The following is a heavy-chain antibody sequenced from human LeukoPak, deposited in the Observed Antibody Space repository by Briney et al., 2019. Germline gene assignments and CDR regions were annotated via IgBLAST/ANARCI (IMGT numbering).Heavy chain of an antibody. V-gene: IGHV4-30-4*01. CDR2: IYYSGST. J-gene: IGHJ4*02. D-gene: IGHD2-2*01. Sequence: SETLSLTCTVSGGSISSGDYYWSWIHQPPGKGLEWIGYIYYSGSTYYNPSLKSRVTISVDTSKNQFSLKLSSVTAADTAVYYCARLSSTSSIDYWGQGTLVTVSS. CDR1: GGSISSGDYY. CDR3: ARLSSTSSIDY.